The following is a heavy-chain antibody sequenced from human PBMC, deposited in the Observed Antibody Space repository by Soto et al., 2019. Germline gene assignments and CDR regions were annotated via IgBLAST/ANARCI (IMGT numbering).Heavy chain of an antibody. CDR2: IYPGDSDT. CDR1: GYSFTNYW. CDR3: ARLSSRSFDS. Sequence: PGESLKISCKGYGYSFTNYWIGWVRQMSGKGLEWMGIIYPGDSDTRYSPSSQGQVTISADKSINTAHLQWSRLKASDTAMYYCARLSSRSFDSWGQGTLVTVSS. J-gene: IGHJ4*02. V-gene: IGHV5-51*01. D-gene: IGHD2-2*01.